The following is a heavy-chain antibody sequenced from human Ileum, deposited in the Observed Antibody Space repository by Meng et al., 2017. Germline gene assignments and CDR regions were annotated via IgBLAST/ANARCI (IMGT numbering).Heavy chain of an antibody. J-gene: IGHJ3*01. Sequence: SETLSLTCTVSGGSISDYYWSWIRQPPGKGLEWIGYLYSSGTTNYNPSLKSRVTISMDTSQNQFSLKLSSVTAADTAAYYCATGTLGVVVTTYDAFDLWGQGTMVTVSS. D-gene: IGHD2-21*02. CDR1: GGSISDYY. V-gene: IGHV4-59*01. CDR2: LYSSGTT. CDR3: ATGTLGVVVTTYDAFDL.